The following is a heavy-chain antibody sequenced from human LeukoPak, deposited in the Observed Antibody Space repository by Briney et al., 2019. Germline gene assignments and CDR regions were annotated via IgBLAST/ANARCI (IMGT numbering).Heavy chain of an antibody. CDR1: GFSFRDYP. D-gene: IGHD4-23*01. CDR3: TRDYGGNSDRGN. V-gene: IGHV3-49*04. J-gene: IGHJ4*02. CDR2: IRAEAYDGTT. Sequence: GGSLRLSCTVSGFSFRDYPLSWVGQAPGRGLEWIGFIRAEAYDGTTEYVPSVRGRFTISRDDSKSIAYLQMNGLKTDDTAVYYCTRDYGGNSDRGNWGQGTLVTVSS.